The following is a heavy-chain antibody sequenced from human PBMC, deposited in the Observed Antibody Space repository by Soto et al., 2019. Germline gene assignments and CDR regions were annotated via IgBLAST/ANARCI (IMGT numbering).Heavy chain of an antibody. V-gene: IGHV3-23*01. CDR3: AKDPLWFGESGAFDI. CDR1: GFTFSSYA. D-gene: IGHD3-10*01. CDR2: ISGSGGST. J-gene: IGHJ3*02. Sequence: HPGGSLRLSCAASGFTFSSYAMSWVRQAPGKGLEWVSAISGSGGSTYYADSVKGRFTISRDNSKNTLYLQMNGLRAEDTAVYYCAKDPLWFGESGAFDIWGQGTMVTVSS.